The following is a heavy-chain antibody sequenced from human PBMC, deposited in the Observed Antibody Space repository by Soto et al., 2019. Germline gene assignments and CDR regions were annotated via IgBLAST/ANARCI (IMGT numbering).Heavy chain of an antibody. CDR2: IIPIFGTA. Sequence: ASVKVSCKASGGTFSSYAISWVRQAPGQGLEWMGGIIPIFGTANYAQKFQGRVTITADESTSTAYMELSSLRSEDTAVYYCARDSRPYYDSSAQSDYWGQGTLVTVSS. CDR1: GGTFSSYA. D-gene: IGHD3-22*01. J-gene: IGHJ4*02. V-gene: IGHV1-69*13. CDR3: ARDSRPYYDSSAQSDY.